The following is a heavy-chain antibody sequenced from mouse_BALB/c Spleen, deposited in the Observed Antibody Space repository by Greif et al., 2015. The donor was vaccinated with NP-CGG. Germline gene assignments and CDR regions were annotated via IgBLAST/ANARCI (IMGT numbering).Heavy chain of an antibody. D-gene: IGHD1-2*01. CDR3: ARDGYVV. CDR1: GFTFSSYT. Sequence: EVQLQQSGGGLVQPGGSLKLSCAASGFTFSSYTMSWVRQTPEKRLEWVAYISNGGGSTYYPDTVKGRFTISRDNAKNTLYLQMSSLKSEDTAMYYCARDGYVVWGAGTTVTVSS. CDR2: ISNGGGST. J-gene: IGHJ1*01. V-gene: IGHV5-12-2*01.